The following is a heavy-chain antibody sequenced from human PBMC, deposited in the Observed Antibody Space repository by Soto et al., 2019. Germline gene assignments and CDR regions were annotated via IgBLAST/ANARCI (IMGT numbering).Heavy chain of an antibody. CDR2: IYNSGTT. CDR3: ARCYDFWSGYYYTYGMDV. V-gene: IGHV3-66*01. D-gene: IGHD3-3*01. Sequence: PGGSLRLSCAGSGFTVSSNYMTWVRQAPGKGLEWVSVIYNSGTTYYADSVKGRFTISRDNSKNTLYLQMNSLRAEDTAVFYCARCYDFWSGYYYTYGMDVWGQGTTVTVSS. J-gene: IGHJ6*02. CDR1: GFTVSSNY.